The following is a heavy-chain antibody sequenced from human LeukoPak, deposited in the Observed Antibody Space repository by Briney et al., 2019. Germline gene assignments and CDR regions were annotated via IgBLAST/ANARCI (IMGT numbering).Heavy chain of an antibody. CDR1: GFTFSSYA. D-gene: IGHD1-26*01. CDR2: ISYGGNNK. J-gene: IGHJ5*01. Sequence: GGSLRLSCAASGFTFSSYAMHWVRQAPGKGLEWVAVISYGGNNKYYADSVRGRFTISRDNSKNTLYLQMNNLRTEDTAVYFCVRSWKLLQNFDSWGQGTLVTVSS. V-gene: IGHV3-30*04. CDR3: VRSWKLLQNFDS.